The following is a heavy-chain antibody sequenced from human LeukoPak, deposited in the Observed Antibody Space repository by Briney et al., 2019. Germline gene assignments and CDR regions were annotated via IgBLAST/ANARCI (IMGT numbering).Heavy chain of an antibody. V-gene: IGHV4-39*07. D-gene: IGHD4-17*01. J-gene: IGHJ5*02. CDR2: IYYSGST. Sequence: PSETLSLTCTVSGGSISSSSYYWGWIRQPPGKGLEWIGSIYYSGSTYYNPSLKSRVTISVDTSKNQFSLKLSSVTAADTAVYYCARRGYGDYNGYNWFDPWGQGTLVTVSS. CDR1: GGSISSSSYY. CDR3: ARRGYGDYNGYNWFDP.